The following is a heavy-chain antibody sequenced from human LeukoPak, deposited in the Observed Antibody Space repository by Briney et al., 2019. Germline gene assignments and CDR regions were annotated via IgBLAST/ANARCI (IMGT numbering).Heavy chain of an antibody. D-gene: IGHD3-3*01. CDR2: ISGSGGST. Sequence: GGSLRLSCAASGFTFSGYAMSWVRQAPGKGLEWVSAISGSGGSTYYADSVKGRFTISRDNSKNTLYLQMNSLRAEDTAVYYCAKDGYDFWSGKNWFDPWGQGTLVTVSS. V-gene: IGHV3-23*01. J-gene: IGHJ5*02. CDR1: GFTFSGYA. CDR3: AKDGYDFWSGKNWFDP.